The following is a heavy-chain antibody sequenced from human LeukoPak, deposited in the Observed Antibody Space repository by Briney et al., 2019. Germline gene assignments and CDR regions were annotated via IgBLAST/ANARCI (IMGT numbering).Heavy chain of an antibody. D-gene: IGHD3-10*01. V-gene: IGHV3-21*01. Sequence: KTGGSLRLSCAASGFTFSSYSMNWVRQAPGKGLEWVSSICSSSSYIYYADSVKGRFTISRDNAKNSLYLQMNSLRAEDTAVYYCARHGVYYGMDVWGQGTTVTVSS. CDR3: ARHGVYYGMDV. CDR2: ICSSSSYI. CDR1: GFTFSSYS. J-gene: IGHJ6*02.